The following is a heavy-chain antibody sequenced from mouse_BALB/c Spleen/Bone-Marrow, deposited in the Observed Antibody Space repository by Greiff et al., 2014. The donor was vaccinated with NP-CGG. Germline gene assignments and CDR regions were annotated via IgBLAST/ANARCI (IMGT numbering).Heavy chain of an antibody. Sequence: DVQLQESGAELVKPGASVKLSCTASGFNIKDTYMHWVKQRPEQGLEWIGRIDPANGNTKYDPKFQGKATITADTSSNTAYLQLSSLTSEDTAVYYWARYYYGSSYFDYWGQGTTLTVSS. J-gene: IGHJ2*01. CDR3: ARYYYGSSYFDY. CDR2: IDPANGNT. CDR1: GFNIKDTY. D-gene: IGHD1-1*01. V-gene: IGHV14-3*02.